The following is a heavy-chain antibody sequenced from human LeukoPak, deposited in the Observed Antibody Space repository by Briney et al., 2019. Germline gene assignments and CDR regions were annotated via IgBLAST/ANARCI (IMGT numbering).Heavy chain of an antibody. D-gene: IGHD3-10*01. V-gene: IGHV1-46*02. CDR3: ARDSGNFHYDMDV. CDR2: MFSHDGTT. J-gene: IGHJ6*02. Sequence: ASVKVSCKTSGYSFNSHHVHWVRQAPGQGLEWMGVMFSHDGTTSYTQNFQGRLTMTRDTSTSTVYMELSSLRSEDTAVYYCARDSGNFHYDMDVWGQGTTVIVSS. CDR1: GYSFNSHH.